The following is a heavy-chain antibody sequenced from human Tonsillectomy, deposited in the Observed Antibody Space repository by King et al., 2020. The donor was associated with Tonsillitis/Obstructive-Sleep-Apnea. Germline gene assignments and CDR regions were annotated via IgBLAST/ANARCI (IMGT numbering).Heavy chain of an antibody. Sequence: VKLQQWGAGLLKPSETLSLTCAVYGGSFSGYYWSWIRQPPGKGLEWIGEINHSGSTNYNPSLKSRVTISVDTSKNQFSLKLSSVTAADTAVYYCARIKGGYCSSTSCYSAKKNWFDPWGQGTLVTVSS. CDR1: GGSFSGYY. CDR2: INHSGST. D-gene: IGHD2-2*02. CDR3: ARIKGGYCSSTSCYSAKKNWFDP. V-gene: IGHV4-34*01. J-gene: IGHJ5*02.